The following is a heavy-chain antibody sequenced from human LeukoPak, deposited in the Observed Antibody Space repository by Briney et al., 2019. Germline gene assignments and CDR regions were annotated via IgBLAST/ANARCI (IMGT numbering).Heavy chain of an antibody. Sequence: ASVEVSCKASGYTFTSYDINWVRQATGQGLEWMGWMNPNSGNTGYAQKFQGRVTMTRNTSISTAYMELSSLRSEDTAVYYCARVGEYSSSSAVDYWGQGTLVTVSS. CDR3: ARVGEYSSSSAVDY. J-gene: IGHJ4*02. D-gene: IGHD6-6*01. CDR2: MNPNSGNT. V-gene: IGHV1-8*01. CDR1: GYTFTSYD.